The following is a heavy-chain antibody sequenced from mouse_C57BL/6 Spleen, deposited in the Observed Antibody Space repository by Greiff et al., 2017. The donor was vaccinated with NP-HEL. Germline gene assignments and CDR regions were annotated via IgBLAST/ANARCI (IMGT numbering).Heavy chain of an antibody. CDR2: ISNGGGST. Sequence: EVKLVESGGGLVQPGGSLKLSCAASGFTFSDYYMYWVRQTPEKRLEWVAYISNGGGSTYYPDPVKGRFTISRDTAKNTQYQQMSRLKSEDTAMYYCARGIDDYAYAMDYWGQGTSVTVSS. D-gene: IGHD2-4*01. J-gene: IGHJ4*01. CDR1: GFTFSDYY. CDR3: ARGIDDYAYAMDY. V-gene: IGHV5-12*01.